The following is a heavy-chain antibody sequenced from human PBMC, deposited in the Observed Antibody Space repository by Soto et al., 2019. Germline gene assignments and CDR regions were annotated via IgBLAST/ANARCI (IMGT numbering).Heavy chain of an antibody. CDR1: GFTFSSYA. D-gene: IGHD1-26*01. V-gene: IGHV3-64*04. J-gene: IGHJ4*02. CDR2: ISSNGGFT. CDR3: AKLGSIYVPRSPFDS. Sequence: GGSLRLSCSASGFTFSSYAMHWVRQAPGKGLEYVSAISSNGGFTYYADSVKGSFTISRDNAKNTLFMQMNALRAEDTAIYYCAKLGSIYVPRSPFDSWGRGIVVTVSS.